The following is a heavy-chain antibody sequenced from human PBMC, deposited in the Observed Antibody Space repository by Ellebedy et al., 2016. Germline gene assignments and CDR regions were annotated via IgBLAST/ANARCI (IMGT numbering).Heavy chain of an antibody. V-gene: IGHV3-30*19. CDR2: ISSFGTIK. Sequence: GGSLRLSXAASGFTFRNYDMHWVRQAPGKGLEWVAVISSFGTIKNYADSVKGRLTISRDSSKSTLFLQMNALRADDTAVYFCARRGEADCAGACYSWGFDYWGQGTLVTVTP. CDR1: GFTFRNYD. D-gene: IGHD2-21*02. CDR3: ARRGEADCAGACYSWGFDY. J-gene: IGHJ4*02.